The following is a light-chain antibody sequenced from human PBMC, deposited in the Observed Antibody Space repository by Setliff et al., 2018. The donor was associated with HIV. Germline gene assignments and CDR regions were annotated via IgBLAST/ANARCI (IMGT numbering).Light chain of an antibody. V-gene: IGLV2-14*01. CDR3: SSYTSSSTLGV. CDR2: DVS. CDR1: SSDVGGYNY. J-gene: IGLJ1*01. Sequence: QSVLTQPASVSGSPGQSITISCTGTSSDVGGYNYVSWYQQHPGKAPKLMIYDVSNRPSGVSNRFSGSKSGNTAFLTISGLQAEDEADYYCSSYTSSSTLGVFGTGTKVTV.